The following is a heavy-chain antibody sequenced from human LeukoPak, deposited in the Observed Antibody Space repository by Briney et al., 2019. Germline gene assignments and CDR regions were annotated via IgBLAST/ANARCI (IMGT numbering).Heavy chain of an antibody. CDR3: ARDAARTTIIGVAYYFDY. CDR1: RYIFTTYA. V-gene: IGHV1-3*01. CDR2: INAGNGNT. D-gene: IGHD3-3*01. J-gene: IGHJ4*02. Sequence: ASVKVSCKASRYIFTTYAMHWVRQAPGQRPEWMGWINAGNGNTKYSQKFQGRISVTSDKAANTAYMELGRLTSEDTAVYYCARDAARTTIIGVAYYFDYWGQGTRVTVSS.